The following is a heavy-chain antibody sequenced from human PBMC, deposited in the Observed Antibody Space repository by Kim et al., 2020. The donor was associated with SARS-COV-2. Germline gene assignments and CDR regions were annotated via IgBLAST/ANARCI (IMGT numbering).Heavy chain of an antibody. Sequence: NYNPSLKSRVTISVDTSKNQFSLKLSSVTAADTAVYYCASTMVRGVSRDYWGREPWSPSPQ. CDR3: ASTMVRGVSRDY. D-gene: IGHD3-10*01. V-gene: IGHV4-4*09. J-gene: IGHJ4*02.